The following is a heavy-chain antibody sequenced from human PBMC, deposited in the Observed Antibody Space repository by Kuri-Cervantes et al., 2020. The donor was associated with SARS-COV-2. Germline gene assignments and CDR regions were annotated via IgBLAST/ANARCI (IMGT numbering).Heavy chain of an antibody. CDR3: ARGSHCSSTSCYTDGMDV. V-gene: IGHV3-30-3*01. Sequence: GESLKISCAASGFTFSSYAMHWVRQAPGKGLEWVAVISYDGSNKYYADSVKGRFTISRDNSKNTLYLQMNSLRAEDTAVYYCARGSHCSSTSCYTDGMDVWGQGTTVTVSS. CDR2: ISYDGSNK. CDR1: GFTFSSYA. J-gene: IGHJ6*02. D-gene: IGHD2-2*02.